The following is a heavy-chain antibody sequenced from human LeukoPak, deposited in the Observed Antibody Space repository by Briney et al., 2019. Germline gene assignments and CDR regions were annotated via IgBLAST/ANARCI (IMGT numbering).Heavy chain of an antibody. J-gene: IGHJ4*02. V-gene: IGHV3-21*01. CDR1: GFTVSSNF. Sequence: GGSLRLSCAASGFTVSSNFMSWVRQAPGKGLEWVSSISSSSSYIYYADSVKGRFTISRDNAKNSLYLQMNSLRAEDTAVYYCARDRGQQLDNYYFDYWGQGTLVTVSS. D-gene: IGHD6-13*01. CDR2: ISSSSSYI. CDR3: ARDRGQQLDNYYFDY.